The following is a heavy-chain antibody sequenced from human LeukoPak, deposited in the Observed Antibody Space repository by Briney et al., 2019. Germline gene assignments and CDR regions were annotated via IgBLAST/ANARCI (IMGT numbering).Heavy chain of an antibody. J-gene: IGHJ3*02. V-gene: IGHV3-48*03. CDR1: AFTFSTYE. CDR3: ATSGEYGISWAFNI. D-gene: IGHD4-17*01. CDR2: IGSRPTTI. Sequence: GGSLRLSCAASAFTFSTYEMNWLRQAPGNGLEWVAYIGSRPTTIYYADSVKGRFVISRDNTKTSLYLQMNSLRAEDAGVYYCATSGEYGISWAFNIWGQGTTVTVSS.